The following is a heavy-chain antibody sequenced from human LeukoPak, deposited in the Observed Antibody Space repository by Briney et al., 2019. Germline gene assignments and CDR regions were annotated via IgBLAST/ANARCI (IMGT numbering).Heavy chain of an antibody. Sequence: GGSLRLSCAASGFTFSSYEMNWVRQAPGKGLEWVSYISSSGSTIYYADSVKGRFTISRDNAKNTLYLQMNSLRAEDTAVYYCARDYIAPDYFDYWGQGTLVTVSS. D-gene: IGHD6-13*01. J-gene: IGHJ4*02. CDR3: ARDYIAPDYFDY. CDR2: ISSSGSTI. V-gene: IGHV3-48*03. CDR1: GFTFSSYE.